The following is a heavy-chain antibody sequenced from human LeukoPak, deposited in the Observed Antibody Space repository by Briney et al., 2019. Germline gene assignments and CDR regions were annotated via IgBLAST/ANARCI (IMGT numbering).Heavy chain of an antibody. CDR2: ISYSGNT. V-gene: IGHV4-59*01. D-gene: IGHD2-15*01. CDR1: GGSISSYY. J-gene: IGHJ6*03. CDR3: ARAILGYCSCGSCSPGYYYYMDV. Sequence: SETLSLTCTVSGGSISSYYWSWIRQSPGKGLEWIGYISYSGNTNYNPSLKSRVTISVDTSKNQFSLKLSSVIAADTAVYYCARAILGYCSCGSCSPGYYYYMDVWGKGTTVTVSS.